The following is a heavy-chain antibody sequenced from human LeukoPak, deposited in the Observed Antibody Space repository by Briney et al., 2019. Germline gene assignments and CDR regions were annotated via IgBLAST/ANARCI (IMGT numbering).Heavy chain of an antibody. CDR2: INHSGST. V-gene: IGHV4-34*01. J-gene: IGHJ5*02. D-gene: IGHD3-3*01. CDR3: ARARFLEWLHPSNWFDP. CDR1: GGSFGGYY. Sequence: SETLSLTCAVYGGSFGGYYWSWIRQPPGKGLEWIGEINHSGSTNYNPSLKSRVTISVDTSKNQFSLKLSSVTAADTAVYYCARARFLEWLHPSNWFDPWGQGTLVTVSS.